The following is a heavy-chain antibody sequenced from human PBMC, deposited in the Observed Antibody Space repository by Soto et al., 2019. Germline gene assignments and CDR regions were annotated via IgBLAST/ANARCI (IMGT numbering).Heavy chain of an antibody. J-gene: IGHJ4*02. Sequence: PGGSLRLSCAASGFTFSSYWMNWVRQSPGKGLEWVANINQDGNEDNLLDSVKGRFTISRDNAKNSLFLQMNSLRVDDTAVYYCARTGDGHHDFLDYWGQGALVTVSS. CDR1: GFTFSSYW. V-gene: IGHV3-7*01. CDR3: ARTGDGHHDFLDY. CDR2: INQDGNED. D-gene: IGHD1-1*01.